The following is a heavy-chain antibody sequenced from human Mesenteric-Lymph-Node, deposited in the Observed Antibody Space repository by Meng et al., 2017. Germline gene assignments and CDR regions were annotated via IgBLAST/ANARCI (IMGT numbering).Heavy chain of an antibody. CDR3: VRDRGDGGTTDF. Sequence: SETLSLTCTVSGYSISSGYYWGWIRQPPGKGLEWIGSIYHSGSTYYNPSLKSRVTISVDTSKNQFSLRLTSVTAADTAIYYCVRDRGDGGTTDFWGQGTLVTVSS. J-gene: IGHJ4*02. CDR2: IYHSGST. V-gene: IGHV4-38-2*02. CDR1: GYSISSGYY. D-gene: IGHD1-14*01.